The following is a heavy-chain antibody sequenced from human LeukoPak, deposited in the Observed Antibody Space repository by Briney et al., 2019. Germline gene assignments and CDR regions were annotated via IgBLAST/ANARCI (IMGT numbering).Heavy chain of an antibody. J-gene: IGHJ3*02. V-gene: IGHV4-61*02. CDR2: IYTSGST. CDR3: ARDSVRTGAFDI. D-gene: IGHD3-10*01. Sequence: SETLSLTCTVSGGSISSGSYYWSWIRQPAGKGLEWIGRIYTSGSTNYNPSLKSRITISVDTSKNQFSLKLSSVTAADTAVYYCARDSVRTGAFDIWGQGTMVTVSS. CDR1: GGSISSGSYY.